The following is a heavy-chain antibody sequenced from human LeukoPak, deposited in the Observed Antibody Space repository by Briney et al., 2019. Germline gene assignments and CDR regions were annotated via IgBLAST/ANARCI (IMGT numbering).Heavy chain of an antibody. V-gene: IGHV1-24*01. D-gene: IGHD1-26*01. CDR3: ATQSATSGSYYDYFDY. Sequence: ASVKVSCEVSGYTLTELSMHWVRQAPGKGLEWMGGFDPEDGETIYAQKFQGRVTMTEDTSTDTAYMELSSLRSEDTAVYYCATQSATSGSYYDYFDYWGQGTLVTVSS. CDR1: GYTLTELS. J-gene: IGHJ4*02. CDR2: FDPEDGET.